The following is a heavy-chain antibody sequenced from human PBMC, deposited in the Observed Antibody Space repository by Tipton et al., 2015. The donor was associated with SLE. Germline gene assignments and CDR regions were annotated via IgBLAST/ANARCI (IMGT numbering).Heavy chain of an antibody. J-gene: IGHJ5*02. CDR1: GGSISSSSYY. D-gene: IGHD6-13*01. CDR2: IYYSGST. V-gene: IGHV4-39*07. Sequence: GLVKPSETLSLTCTVSGGSISSSSYYWGWIRQPPGKGLEWIGSIYYSGSTYYNPSLKSRVTISVDTSKNQFSLKLSSVTAADTAVYYCARRLGYSSSWYGYNWFDPWGQGTLVTVSS. CDR3: ARRLGYSSSWYGYNWFDP.